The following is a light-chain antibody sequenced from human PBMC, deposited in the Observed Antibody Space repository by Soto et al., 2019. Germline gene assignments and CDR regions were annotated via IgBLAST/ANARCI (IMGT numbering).Light chain of an antibody. V-gene: IGLV1-36*01. Sequence: QSVLAQPPSVSDAPRQRVTISCSGSDSNIGNYPVNWYQQVPGKPPKLLIYYNNVLSSGVSARFSGSKSGTSASLAISGLQSDDEADYYCAAWDDTLSGPVFGGGTKLTVL. CDR1: DSNIGNYP. CDR2: YNN. CDR3: AAWDDTLSGPV. J-gene: IGLJ3*02.